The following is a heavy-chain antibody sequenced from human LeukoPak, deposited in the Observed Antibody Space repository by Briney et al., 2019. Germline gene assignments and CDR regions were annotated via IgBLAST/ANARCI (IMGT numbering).Heavy chain of an antibody. CDR3: ARVRYSSGWYLDY. Sequence: GGSLRLSCAASGFTFSSYWMHRVRQAPGKGLVWVSRINSDGSSTSYADSVKGRFTISRDNAKNTLYLQMNSLRAEDTAVYYCARVRYSSGWYLDYWGQGTLVTVSS. D-gene: IGHD6-19*01. CDR2: INSDGSST. CDR1: GFTFSSYW. V-gene: IGHV3-74*01. J-gene: IGHJ4*02.